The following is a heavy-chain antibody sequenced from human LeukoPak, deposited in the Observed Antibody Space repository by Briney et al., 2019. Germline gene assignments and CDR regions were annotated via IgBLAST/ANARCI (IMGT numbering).Heavy chain of an antibody. Sequence: GGSLRLSCAASGFTFSSYAMHWVRQAPGKGLEWVAVISYDGSNKYYADSVKGRFTISRDNSKNTLYLQMDSLRAEDTAVYYCVRDPLVVSYGYTAIDYWGQGTLVTVSS. V-gene: IGHV3-30-3*01. CDR2: ISYDGSNK. D-gene: IGHD5-18*01. CDR3: VRDPLVVSYGYTAIDY. J-gene: IGHJ4*02. CDR1: GFTFSSYA.